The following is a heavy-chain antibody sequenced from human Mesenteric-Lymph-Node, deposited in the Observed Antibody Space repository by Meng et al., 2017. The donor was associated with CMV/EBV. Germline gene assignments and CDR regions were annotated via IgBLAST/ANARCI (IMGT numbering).Heavy chain of an antibody. Sequence: GGSLRLSCAASGFTFDDYAMHWVRQAPGKGLEWVAGISWNSGSVDYGDSVKGRFNISRDNAKNSLYLQMNSLRVEDMALYYCARDTGAYYSANYYYYYAMDVWGQGTTVTVSS. CDR2: ISWNSGSV. V-gene: IGHV3-9*03. CDR1: GFTFDDYA. CDR3: ARDTGAYYSANYYYYYAMDV. D-gene: IGHD4/OR15-4a*01. J-gene: IGHJ6*02.